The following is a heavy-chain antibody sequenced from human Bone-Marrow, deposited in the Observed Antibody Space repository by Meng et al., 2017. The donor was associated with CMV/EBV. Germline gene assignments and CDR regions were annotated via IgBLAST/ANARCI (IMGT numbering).Heavy chain of an antibody. D-gene: IGHD3-10*01. J-gene: IGHJ4*01. CDR3: ARNLEVGAADY. V-gene: IGHV1-2*02. CDR2: INPKSGVT. Sequence: ASVKVSCKASGYTFSDYFLHWVRQAPGQGLEWMGWINPKSGVTNYAQRFQDRVTMTTDKSTRTVYMDLSRLTDDDTAIFYCARNLEVGAADYWGQGTLVTVSS. CDR1: GYTFSDYF.